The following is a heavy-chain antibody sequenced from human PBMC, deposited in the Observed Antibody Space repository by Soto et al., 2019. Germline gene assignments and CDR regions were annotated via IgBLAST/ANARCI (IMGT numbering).Heavy chain of an antibody. D-gene: IGHD6-19*01. CDR1: GFTVSSNY. V-gene: IGHV3-66*01. CDR2: IYSGGST. CDR3: ARDRTGIAVAGTRYYYMDV. Sequence: GSLRLSCAASGFTVSSNYMSWVRQAPGKGLEWVSVIYSGGSTYYADSVKGRFTISRDNSKNTLYLQMNSLRAEDTAVYYCARDRTGIAVAGTRYYYMDVWGKGTTVTVSS. J-gene: IGHJ6*03.